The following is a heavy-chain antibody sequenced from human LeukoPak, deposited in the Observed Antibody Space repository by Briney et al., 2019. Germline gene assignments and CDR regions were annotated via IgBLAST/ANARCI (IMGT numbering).Heavy chain of an antibody. D-gene: IGHD4-17*01. CDR1: GFTFSNYA. Sequence: PGGSLRLSCEASGFTFSNYALIWVRQAPGKGLEWVSAVRGSGGGTQYADAVKGRFTISRDNYKNTLYLHMNSLRAEDTAKYYCAKEPNGDYVGAFDFWGQGTMVTVSS. CDR2: VRGSGGGT. J-gene: IGHJ3*01. CDR3: AKEPNGDYVGAFDF. V-gene: IGHV3-23*01.